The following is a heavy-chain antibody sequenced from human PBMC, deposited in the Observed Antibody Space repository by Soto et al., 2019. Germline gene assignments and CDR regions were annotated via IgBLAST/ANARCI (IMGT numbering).Heavy chain of an antibody. Sequence: GGSLRLSCAASGFTFSSYAMSWVRQAPGKGLEWVSAISGSGGSTYYADSVKGRFTISRDDSKNALHLQMDSLKTEDSAVYYCTTVPYSSGPTWGLGTRVTVAS. J-gene: IGHJ4*02. D-gene: IGHD6-25*01. CDR3: TTVPYSSGPT. CDR1: GFTFSSYA. V-gene: IGHV3-23*01. CDR2: ISGSGGST.